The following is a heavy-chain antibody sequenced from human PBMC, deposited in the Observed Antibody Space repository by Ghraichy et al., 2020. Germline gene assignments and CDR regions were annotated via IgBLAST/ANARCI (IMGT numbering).Heavy chain of an antibody. CDR2: ISYDGSNK. CDR1: GFTFSSYG. V-gene: IGHV3-30*18. D-gene: IGHD6-13*01. J-gene: IGHJ5*02. Sequence: GGSLRLSCAASGFTFSSYGMHWVRQAPGKGLEWVAVISYDGSNKYYADSVKGRFTISRDNSKNTLYLQMNSLRAEDTAVYYCAKAHGVYSSSWSNWFDPWGQGTLVTVSS. CDR3: AKAHGVYSSSWSNWFDP.